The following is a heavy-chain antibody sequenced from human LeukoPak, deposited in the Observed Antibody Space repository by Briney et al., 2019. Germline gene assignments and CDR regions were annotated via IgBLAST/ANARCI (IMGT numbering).Heavy chain of an antibody. CDR3: ARDWACAFDH. Sequence: GGSLRLSCAASGFTFSSYSMNWVRQAPGKGLEWISIIDRSSSSIYYADSVRGRFTISRDNAKNSLYLQMNSLRAEDTAVYYCARDWACAFDHWGQGILVTVSS. CDR1: GFTFSSYS. J-gene: IGHJ4*02. CDR2: IDRSSSSI. D-gene: IGHD3-16*01. V-gene: IGHV3-48*01.